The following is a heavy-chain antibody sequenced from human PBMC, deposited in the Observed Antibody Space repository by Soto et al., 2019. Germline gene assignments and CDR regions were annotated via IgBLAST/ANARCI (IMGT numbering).Heavy chain of an antibody. CDR3: VRGASLNFDY. V-gene: IGHV3-20*04. Sequence: EVQLVESGGGVLRPGGSLRLTCAASGFTFDDYGMSWARQAPGKGLEWVSGVNWNGGSTGYADSVKGRFTISRDNAKNSLYLQMNSLRAEDTAFYYCVRGASLNFDYWGQGTLVTVSS. J-gene: IGHJ4*02. CDR1: GFTFDDYG. D-gene: IGHD1-26*01. CDR2: VNWNGGST.